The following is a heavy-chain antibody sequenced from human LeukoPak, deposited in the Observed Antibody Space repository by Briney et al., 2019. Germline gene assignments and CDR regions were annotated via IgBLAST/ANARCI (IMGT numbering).Heavy chain of an antibody. Sequence: GGSLRLSCTGSGFTFSDYWMSWVRQAPGKGLEWVAKIKKDGSEKYYVESVDGRFTISRDNAKNSMYLQMSSLRVEDTAVYHCARLRLSGDYAENWGQGNLVTVSS. CDR1: GFTFSDYW. CDR3: ARLRLSGDYAEN. D-gene: IGHD4-17*01. CDR2: IKKDGSEK. J-gene: IGHJ4*02. V-gene: IGHV3-7*01.